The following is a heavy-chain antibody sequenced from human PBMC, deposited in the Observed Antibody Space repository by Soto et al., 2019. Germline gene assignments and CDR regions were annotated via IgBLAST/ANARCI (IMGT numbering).Heavy chain of an antibody. J-gene: IGHJ2*01. D-gene: IGHD3-22*01. CDR3: GRDVHYYDSSGYAPRWSFLL. V-gene: IGHV1-24*01. CDR1: GYTLAELS. CDR2: FDPEDGET. Sequence: VASVEVSCKVSGYTLAELSMHWVRQAPGKGLEWMGGFDPEDGETIYAQKFQGRVTMTEDTSTDTAYMELSSLRSEDTAVYYCGRDVHYYDSSGYAPRWSFLLWG.